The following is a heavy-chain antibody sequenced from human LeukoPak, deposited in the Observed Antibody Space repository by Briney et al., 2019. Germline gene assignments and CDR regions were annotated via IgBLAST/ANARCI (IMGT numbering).Heavy chain of an antibody. CDR1: GFTFSSYW. Sequence: QPGGSLRLSCAASGFTFSSYWMHWVRQAPGKGLVWVSRIKSDGSTTTYADSVKGRFTISRDNAKNTLYLQMNNLRAEDTAVYYCARVVDTHFDYWGQGTLVTVSS. D-gene: IGHD5-18*01. J-gene: IGHJ4*02. CDR2: IKSDGSTT. CDR3: ARVVDTHFDY. V-gene: IGHV3-74*01.